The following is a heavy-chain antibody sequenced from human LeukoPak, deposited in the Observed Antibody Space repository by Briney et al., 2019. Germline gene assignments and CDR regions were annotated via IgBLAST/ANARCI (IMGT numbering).Heavy chain of an antibody. CDR3: ARVGYTDTWYSSPPFDY. D-gene: IGHD2-15*01. Sequence: PGGSLRLSCAASGFTFDDYAMHWVRQAPGKGLEWVSIIYSDGSTYYADSVKGRFTISRDISKNILYLQMNSLRAEDTAVYYCARVGYTDTWYSSPPFDYWAREPWSPSPQ. CDR1: GFTFDDYA. CDR2: IYSDGST. V-gene: IGHV3-66*01. J-gene: IGHJ4*02.